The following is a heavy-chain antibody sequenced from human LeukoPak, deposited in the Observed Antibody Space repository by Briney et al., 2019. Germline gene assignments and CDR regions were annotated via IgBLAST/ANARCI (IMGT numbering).Heavy chain of an antibody. J-gene: IGHJ6*03. V-gene: IGHV3-48*03. CDR1: GFTLSIYE. CDR3: ARDIASMVRGVIKSYYYYYYMDV. CDR2: ISSSGSTV. D-gene: IGHD3-10*01. Sequence: GGTLRLSCAASGFTLSIYEMNWVRQAPGKGLEWVSYISSSGSTVYYADSVKGRFTISRDNAKNSLYLQMNGQRAEDTAVYYCARDIASMVRGVIKSYYYYYYMDVWGKGTTVTVSS.